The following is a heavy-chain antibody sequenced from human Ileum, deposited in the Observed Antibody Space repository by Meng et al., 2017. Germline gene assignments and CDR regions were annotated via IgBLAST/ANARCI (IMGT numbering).Heavy chain of an antibody. CDR2: INAGDGTT. Sequence: QVHLVQSGAEVKKPGASVKVSCQASGYTFSNYAIHWVRQAPGQRLEWMGWINAGDGTTKYSKKFQGRVSITRDTSASTGYMELSSLTSEDTAVYHCARSYCSSTSCQYYFDYWGQGTLVTVSS. J-gene: IGHJ4*02. CDR1: GYTFSNYA. CDR3: ARSYCSSTSCQYYFDY. V-gene: IGHV1-3*01. D-gene: IGHD2-2*01.